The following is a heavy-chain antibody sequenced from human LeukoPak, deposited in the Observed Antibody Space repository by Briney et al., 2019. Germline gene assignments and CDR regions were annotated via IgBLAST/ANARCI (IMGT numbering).Heavy chain of an antibody. Sequence: PGGSLGLSCAASGFPFSNYWMHWVRQAPGKGLVWVSRVNSDGSTTNYADSVKGRFTISRDNAENTLYMRMNSLRPEDTAVYYCARGYYSSSRIDYWGQGTLVTVSS. CDR3: ARGYYSSSRIDY. CDR2: VNSDGSTT. CDR1: GFPFSNYW. D-gene: IGHD6-13*01. V-gene: IGHV3-74*01. J-gene: IGHJ4*02.